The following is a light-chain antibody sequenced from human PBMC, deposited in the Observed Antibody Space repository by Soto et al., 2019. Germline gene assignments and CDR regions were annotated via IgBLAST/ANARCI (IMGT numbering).Light chain of an antibody. J-gene: IGKJ4*01. CDR3: QQRSHWPPT. V-gene: IGKV3-11*01. CDR2: DAS. Sequence: EIVLTQSPATLSLSPGERATLSCRASQSVSSYLAWYQQKPGQAPRLLIYDASNRATGIPARFSGSVSGTDFTLTISSLEPEDFAVYYCQQRSHWPPTFGGGTKVEIK. CDR1: QSVSSY.